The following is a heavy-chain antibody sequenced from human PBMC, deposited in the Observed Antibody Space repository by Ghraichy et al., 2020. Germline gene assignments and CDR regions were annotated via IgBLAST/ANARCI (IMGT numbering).Heavy chain of an antibody. D-gene: IGHD3-16*01. CDR2: ISNTAVST. CDR1: GFTFGSYA. J-gene: IGHJ4*02. CDR3: AKSLGDY. V-gene: IGHV3-23*01. Sequence: GGSLRLSCAASGFTFGSYAMNWVRQAPGKGLEWVSDISNTAVSTHYAVSVQGRFIISRDYSKNTLYLQMNSLRAEDTAVYYCAKSLGDYWGQGTLVTVSS.